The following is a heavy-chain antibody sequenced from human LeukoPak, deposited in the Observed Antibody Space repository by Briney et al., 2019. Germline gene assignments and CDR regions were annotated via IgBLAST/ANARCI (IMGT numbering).Heavy chain of an antibody. J-gene: IGHJ4*02. CDR3: ARGSWEFLY. CDR2: IYYSGST. D-gene: IGHD1-26*01. V-gene: IGHV4-59*11. Sequence: SETLFLTCAVYGGSFSNHFWNWIRQPPGKELEWIGSIYYSGSTNYNPSLKSRVTISVDTSKNQFSLKLSSVTAADTAVYYCARGSWEFLYWGQGTLVTVSS. CDR1: GGSFSNHF.